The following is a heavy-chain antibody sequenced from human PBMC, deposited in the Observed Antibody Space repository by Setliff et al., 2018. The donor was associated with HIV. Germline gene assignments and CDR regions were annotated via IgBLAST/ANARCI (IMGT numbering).Heavy chain of an antibody. V-gene: IGHV1-69*13. CDR3: ARGGGGYYYVGAVDI. J-gene: IGHJ3*02. CDR2: IIPIFGTA. CDR1: GGTFSSYA. D-gene: IGHD3-22*01. Sequence: GASVKVSCKASGGTFSSYAISWVRQAPGQGLEWMGGIIPIFGTANYAQKFQGRVTITADESTSTAYMELSSLRSEDTAVYYCARGGGGYYYVGAVDIWGQGTVVTVSS.